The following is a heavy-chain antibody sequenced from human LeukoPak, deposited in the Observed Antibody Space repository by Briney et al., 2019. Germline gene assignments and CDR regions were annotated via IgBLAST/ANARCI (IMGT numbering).Heavy chain of an antibody. CDR3: ARDPYYDYVWGSYDLDY. J-gene: IGHJ4*02. CDR2: IIPILGIA. V-gene: IGHV1-69*04. D-gene: IGHD3-16*01. CDR1: GGTFSSYT. Sequence: ASVKVSCKASGGTFSSYTISWVRQAPGQGLEWMGRIIPILGIANYAQKFQGRVTITADKSTSTAYMELSSLRSEDTAVYYCARDPYYDYVWGSYDLDYWGQGTLVTVSS.